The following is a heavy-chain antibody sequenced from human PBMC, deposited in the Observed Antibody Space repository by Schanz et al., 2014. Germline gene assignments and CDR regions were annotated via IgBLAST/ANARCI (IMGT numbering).Heavy chain of an antibody. CDR2: ISDDGSRK. CDR3: ARDLAGGGNDV. CDR1: GFIFSYYT. D-gene: IGHD2-15*01. Sequence: QVELVESGGGVVQPGRSLRLSCAASGFIFSYYTIHWVRQAPGKGLEWVAVISDDGSRKHYADFVTGRFTISRDNSKDTVYLQMISLRAEDTAVYYCARDLAGGGNDVWGQGTLVTVSS. V-gene: IGHV3-30*04. J-gene: IGHJ4*02.